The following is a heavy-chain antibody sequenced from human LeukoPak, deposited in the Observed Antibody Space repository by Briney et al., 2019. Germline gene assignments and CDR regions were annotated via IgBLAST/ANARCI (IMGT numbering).Heavy chain of an antibody. V-gene: IGHV4-39*01. J-gene: IGHJ5*02. Sequence: SETLSLTCNVSGDSITSGGFYWAWIRQYPGKGLEWIGNVYYSGTTQYNPSLKGRVTISMDMSKNQFSFNLNSVSVTDTDIYYCARRDYAAWFDPWGQGTLVTVSS. D-gene: IGHD4/OR15-4a*01. CDR1: GDSITSGGFY. CDR2: VYYSGTT. CDR3: ARRDYAAWFDP.